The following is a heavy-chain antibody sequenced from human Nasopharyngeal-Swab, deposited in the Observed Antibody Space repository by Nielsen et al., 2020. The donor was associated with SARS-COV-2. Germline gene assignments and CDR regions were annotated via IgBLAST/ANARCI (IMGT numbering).Heavy chain of an antibody. J-gene: IGHJ4*02. V-gene: IGHV1-18*01. CDR2: ISGYDGNI. D-gene: IGHD6-13*01. CDR3: ARAGYSSSLDS. Sequence: ASVKVSCKVSGYSFTSYGISWVRQAPGQGLEWMGWISGYDGNIKHAQNFQDRATMTTDTSTSTAYMELRSLRSDDTAVFYCARAGYSSSLDSWGQGTLVTVSS. CDR1: GYSFTSYG.